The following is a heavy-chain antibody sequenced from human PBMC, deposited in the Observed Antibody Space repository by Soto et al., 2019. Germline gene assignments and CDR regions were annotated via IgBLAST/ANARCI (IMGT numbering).Heavy chain of an antibody. CDR2: VYSGGST. CDR3: AKVAMQQLGSYYYYGMDV. J-gene: IGHJ6*02. CDR1: GFTVSSNY. D-gene: IGHD6-13*01. Sequence: PGGSLRLSCAASGFTVSSNYMSWVRQAPGKGLEWVSVVYSGGSTYYADSVKGRFTISRDNSKNTLYLQMNSLRAEDTAVYYCAKVAMQQLGSYYYYGMDVWGQGTTVTVSS. V-gene: IGHV3-53*01.